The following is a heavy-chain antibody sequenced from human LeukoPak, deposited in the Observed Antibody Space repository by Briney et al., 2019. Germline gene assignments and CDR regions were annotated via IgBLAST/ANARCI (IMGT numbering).Heavy chain of an antibody. V-gene: IGHV3-21*05. J-gene: IGHJ4*02. CDR2: IHSAMAFI. D-gene: IGHD3-9*01. CDR1: GFNLRTYE. Sequence: PGGSLGLSCEASGFNLRTYEMSWVRQAPGKGLEWISYIHSAMAFIYYADSVKGRFTISRDNAKNSLFLQMSSLRDEDTAVYYCARDRGQLVIPFFFDYWGQGILVTVSS. CDR3: ARDRGQLVIPFFFDY.